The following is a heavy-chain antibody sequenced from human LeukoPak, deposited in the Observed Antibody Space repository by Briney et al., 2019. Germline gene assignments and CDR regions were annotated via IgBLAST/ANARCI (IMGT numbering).Heavy chain of an antibody. CDR3: ARELPRTRYSDY. J-gene: IGHJ4*02. CDR1: GGSFSGYY. CDR2: INHSGST. V-gene: IGHV4-34*01. D-gene: IGHD5-18*01. Sequence: SETLSLTCAVYGGSFSGYYWSWIRQPPGKGLEWIGEINHSGSTNYNPSLKSRVTISVDTSKNQFSLKLSSVTAADTAVYYCARELPRTRYSDYWGQGTLVTVSS.